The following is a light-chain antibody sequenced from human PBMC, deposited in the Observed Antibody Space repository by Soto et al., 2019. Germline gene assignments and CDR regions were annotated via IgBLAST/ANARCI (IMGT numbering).Light chain of an antibody. CDR1: SDNIGSYNL. CDR3: CSFAGTGTQYV. V-gene: IGLV2-23*01. J-gene: IGLJ1*01. Sequence: QSFLTQPASMSGSLGRSITISCIGTSDNIGSYNLVSWYQHKPGKAPKIIIFEGSKRPSGVSNRFSGSRSGNTASLTISGLQAEDEADYDCCSFAGTGTQYVFGTGTKVTVL. CDR2: EGS.